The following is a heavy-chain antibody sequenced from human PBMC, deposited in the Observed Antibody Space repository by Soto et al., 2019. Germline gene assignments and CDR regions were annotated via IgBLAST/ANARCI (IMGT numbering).Heavy chain of an antibody. CDR1: GFTFRNYN. J-gene: IGHJ4*02. V-gene: IGHV3-21*06. D-gene: IGHD2-21*01. CDR2: LSTGGAYM. Sequence: EVQLVESGGGLVKAGGSLRLFCTASGFTFRNYNMNWVRQAPGKGLEWVSSLSTGGAYMFYADSVKGRFTISRDNAQNSLFLQIDSPRAEDTAVYYCARDIASPGGDYFDSWGQGTLVTVSS. CDR3: ARDIASPGGDYFDS.